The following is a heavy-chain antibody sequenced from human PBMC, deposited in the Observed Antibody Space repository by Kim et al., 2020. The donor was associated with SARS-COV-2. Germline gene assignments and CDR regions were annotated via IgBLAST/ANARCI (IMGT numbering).Heavy chain of an antibody. Sequence: GASLRLSCAASGFTFSSYGMHWVRQAPGKGLEWVAVIWYDGSNKYYADSVKGRFTISRDNSKNTLYLQMNSLRAEDTAVYYCARDLAVAGTQGDYFDYWGQGTLVTVSS. CDR2: IWYDGSNK. CDR3: ARDLAVAGTQGDYFDY. CDR1: GFTFSSYG. D-gene: IGHD6-19*01. J-gene: IGHJ4*02. V-gene: IGHV3-33*01.